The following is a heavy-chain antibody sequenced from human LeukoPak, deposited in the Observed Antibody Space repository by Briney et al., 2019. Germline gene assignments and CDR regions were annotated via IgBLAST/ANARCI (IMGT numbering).Heavy chain of an antibody. D-gene: IGHD4-23*01. J-gene: IGHJ4*02. V-gene: IGHV3-30*04. Sequence: GGSLRLSCVASGFTFSSFSMHWVRQAPANGLEWVAVISHDGSHKSYADSVRGRFTISRDNSKNTLSLQMNTLRPEDTALFYCARDPNRLADYGGDYFDHWGQGTLVTVSS. CDR3: ARDPNRLADYGGDYFDH. CDR1: GFTFSSFS. CDR2: ISHDGSHK.